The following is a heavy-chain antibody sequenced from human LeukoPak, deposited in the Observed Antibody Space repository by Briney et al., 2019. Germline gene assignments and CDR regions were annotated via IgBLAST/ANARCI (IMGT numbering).Heavy chain of an antibody. D-gene: IGHD2-2*01. V-gene: IGHV4-4*02. CDR3: ARGGVGSISLSPWLDP. CDR2: IYSSGST. Sequence: GSLRLSCAASGFVYSAFWMSWVRQAPGKGLEWIGSIYSSGSTYYNPSLKSRVTISVDKFRNQFSLKLSSVTAADTAVYYCARGGVGSISLSPWLDPWGQGTLVTVSS. J-gene: IGHJ5*02. CDR1: GFVYSAFW.